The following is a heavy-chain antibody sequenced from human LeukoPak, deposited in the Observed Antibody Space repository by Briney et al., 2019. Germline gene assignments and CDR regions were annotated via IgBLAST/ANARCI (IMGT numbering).Heavy chain of an antibody. D-gene: IGHD5-12*01. Sequence: ASVKVSCKASGYTLTELSMHWVRQAPGKGLEWMGGFDPEDGETIYAQKFQGRVTMTEDTSTDTAYLELSSLRSEDTAVYYCATDLIGSGYDSGDYWGQGTLVTVSS. V-gene: IGHV1-24*01. J-gene: IGHJ4*02. CDR2: FDPEDGET. CDR1: GYTLTELS. CDR3: ATDLIGSGYDSGDY.